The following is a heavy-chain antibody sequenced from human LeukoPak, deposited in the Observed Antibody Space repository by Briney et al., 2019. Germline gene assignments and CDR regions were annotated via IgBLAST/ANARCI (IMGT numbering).Heavy chain of an antibody. J-gene: IGHJ4*02. CDR3: ARVDYGDYPDY. V-gene: IGHV1-46*01. CDR1: GYTFTSYY. CDR2: INPSGGST. D-gene: IGHD4-17*01. Sequence: ASVKVSCKASGYTFTSYYMHWVRQVPGQGLEWMGIINPSGGSTSYAQKFQGRVTMTRDTSTSTVYMELSSLRSEDTAVYYCARVDYGDYPDYWGQGTLVTVSS.